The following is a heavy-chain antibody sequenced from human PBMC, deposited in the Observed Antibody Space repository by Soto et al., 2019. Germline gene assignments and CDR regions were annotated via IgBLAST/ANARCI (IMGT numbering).Heavy chain of an antibody. D-gene: IGHD2-15*01. CDR3: ARDRPALLLTYYGMDV. Sequence: QVQLVQSGAEVKKPGSSVKVSCKASGGTFSSYAISWVRQAPGQGLEWMGGIIPIFGTANYAQKFQGRVTITADESTSIAYMELSSLRSEDTAVYYCARDRPALLLTYYGMDVWGQGTTVTVSS. CDR2: IIPIFGTA. V-gene: IGHV1-69*01. J-gene: IGHJ6*02. CDR1: GGTFSSYA.